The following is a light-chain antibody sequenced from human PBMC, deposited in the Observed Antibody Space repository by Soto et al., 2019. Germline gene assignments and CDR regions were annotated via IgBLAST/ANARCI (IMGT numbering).Light chain of an antibody. Sequence: DSQMPQSTSPLSASVGDRVTITCQASQNIDNYLNWYQHKPGRAPKLLMYDASNLEAGGPSRFRGRGSGADFTFTISRVQPEDIATDYCQQYENRPTF. CDR3: QQYENRPT. V-gene: IGKV1-33*01. J-gene: IGKJ1*01. CDR2: DAS. CDR1: QNIDNY.